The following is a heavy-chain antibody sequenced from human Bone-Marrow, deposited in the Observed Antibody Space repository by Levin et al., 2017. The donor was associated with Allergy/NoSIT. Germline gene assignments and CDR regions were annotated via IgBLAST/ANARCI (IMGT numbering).Heavy chain of an antibody. CDR1: GFTFANGW. J-gene: IGHJ5*02. CDR3: TTDRGPRYCSRTTCSWTS. V-gene: IGHV3-15*01. Sequence: LSLTCAGSGFTFANGWMNWVRQAPGKGLEWVGRIKPKNDGGTTDYAAPVKGRFTISRDDSKNTMYLQMNSLKTEDTALYYCTTDRGPRYCSRTTCSWTSWGQGTLVTVSS. CDR2: IKPKNDGGTT. D-gene: IGHD2-2*01.